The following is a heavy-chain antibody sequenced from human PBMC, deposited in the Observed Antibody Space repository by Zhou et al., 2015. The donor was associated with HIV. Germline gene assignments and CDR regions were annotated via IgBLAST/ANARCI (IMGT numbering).Heavy chain of an antibody. CDR1: GGTFSSYT. D-gene: IGHD3-22*01. J-gene: IGHJ5*02. V-gene: IGHV1-69*02. CDR2: IIPILGIA. CDR3: ASTSEYYYDSSGYYYGFP. Sequence: QVQLVQSGAEVKKPGSSVKVSCKASGGTFSSYTISWVRQAPGQGLEWMGRIIPILGIANYAQKFQGRVTITADKSTSTAYMELSSLRSEDTAVYYCASTSEYYYDSSGYYYGFPWGQGTLVTVSS.